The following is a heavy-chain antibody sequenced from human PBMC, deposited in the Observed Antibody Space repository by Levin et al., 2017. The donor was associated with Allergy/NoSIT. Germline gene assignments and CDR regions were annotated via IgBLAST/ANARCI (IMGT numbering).Heavy chain of an antibody. J-gene: IGHJ5*02. CDR1: GYTFSSYD. D-gene: IGHD3-16*01. CDR3: ARDTSLELDL. CDR2: ISSDNGNT. V-gene: IGHV1-18*01. Sequence: ASVKVSCKVSGYTFSSYDISWVRQAPGQGLEWMGWISSDNGNTKYPKKLEGRVTMTTDTFTSTAYLELRSLRSDDTAVYHCARDTSLELDLWGQGTVVTVSS.